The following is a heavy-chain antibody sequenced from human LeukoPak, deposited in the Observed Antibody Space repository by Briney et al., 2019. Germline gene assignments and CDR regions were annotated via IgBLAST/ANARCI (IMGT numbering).Heavy chain of an antibody. Sequence: SETLSLTCTVSGGSISSYYWSWIRQPAGKGLEWIGRIYTSGSTNYNPSLKSRVTMSVDTSKNQFSLKLSSVTAADTAVYYCARDSVGYCSGGSCYSPFYYYYMDVWGKGTTVTISS. CDR2: IYTSGST. V-gene: IGHV4-4*07. CDR1: GGSISSYY. D-gene: IGHD2-15*01. CDR3: ARDSVGYCSGGSCYSPFYYYYMDV. J-gene: IGHJ6*03.